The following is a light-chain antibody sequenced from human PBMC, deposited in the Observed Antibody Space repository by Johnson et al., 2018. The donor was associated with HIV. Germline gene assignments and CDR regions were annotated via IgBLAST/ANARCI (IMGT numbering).Light chain of an antibody. CDR3: GTWDSSLSAGGYV. V-gene: IGLV1-51*01. Sequence: QSVLTQPPSVSAAPGQKVTISCSGNNSNIGNNYVSWYQHLPGTAPKLLIYDNNKRPSGIPDRFSGSKSGTSATLGITGLQTGDEADYYCGTWDSSLSAGGYVFGTGTKVTVL. CDR2: DNN. J-gene: IGLJ1*01. CDR1: NSNIGNNY.